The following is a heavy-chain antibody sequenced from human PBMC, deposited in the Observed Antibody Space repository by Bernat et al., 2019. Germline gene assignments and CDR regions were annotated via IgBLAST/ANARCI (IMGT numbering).Heavy chain of an antibody. Sequence: QVQLVESGGGVVQPGRSLRLSCAASGFTLSSHVMHWVRQAPGKGLEWVAAIWYDGSNKYYADSVKGRFTISRDNSKNTVYLQMDSLRAEDTAVYYCARLGSSWSFDYWGQGSLVTVSS. V-gene: IGHV3-33*08. CDR1: GFTLSSHV. CDR3: ARLGSSWSFDY. D-gene: IGHD6-13*01. J-gene: IGHJ4*02. CDR2: IWYDGSNK.